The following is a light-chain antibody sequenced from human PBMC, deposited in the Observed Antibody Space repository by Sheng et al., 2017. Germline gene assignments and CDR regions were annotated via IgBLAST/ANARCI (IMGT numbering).Light chain of an antibody. Sequence: DIQMTQSPSTLSASVGDRVTITCRASQSINSWLAWYQQKPGKAPKLLIYKASSLESGVPSRFSGSGSGTEFTLTINTLQPDDFATYYCQQYNSYPWTFGQGTEGG. CDR1: QSINSW. J-gene: IGKJ1*01. CDR3: QQYNSYPWT. CDR2: KAS. V-gene: IGKV1-5*03.